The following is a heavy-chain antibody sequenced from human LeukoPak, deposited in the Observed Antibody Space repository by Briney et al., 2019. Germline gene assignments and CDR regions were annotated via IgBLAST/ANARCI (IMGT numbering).Heavy chain of an antibody. CDR1: GFTFSNYW. CDR2: IKQDGSEK. CDR3: VRDKLTGASRLDY. Sequence: GGSLRLSCAASGFTFSNYWLSWVRQAPGKELEWVANIKQDGSEKYYVDAVKGQFTISRDNAKNSLYLQMTSLRAEDTAVYYCVRDKLTGASRLDYWGQGTLVTVSS. D-gene: IGHD7-27*01. J-gene: IGHJ4*02. V-gene: IGHV3-7*03.